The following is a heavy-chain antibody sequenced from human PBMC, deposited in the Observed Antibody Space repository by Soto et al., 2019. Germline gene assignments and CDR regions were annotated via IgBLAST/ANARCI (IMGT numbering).Heavy chain of an antibody. CDR3: VHTSGLKHTT. D-gene: IGHD1-1*01. J-gene: IGHJ5*02. CDR1: GFSLTTSAVA. CDR2: IYWDDDN. Sequence: QITLQESGPTLVKPTQTLTLSCTFSGFSLTTSAVAVSWIRQPPGKALEWLALIYWDDDNRYSPSLKSRLTLTEDTSKSQVILTMINMDPVDTATYYCVHTSGLKHTTWGQGTLVTVSS. V-gene: IGHV2-5*02.